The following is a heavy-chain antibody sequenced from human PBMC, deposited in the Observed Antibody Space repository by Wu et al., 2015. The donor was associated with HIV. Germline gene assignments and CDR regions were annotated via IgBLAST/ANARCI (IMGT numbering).Heavy chain of an antibody. J-gene: IGHJ4*02. CDR3: ARQRAYSSGWYVYDY. CDR2: MNPKSYNT. Sequence: QVQLVQSGAEVKKPRASVKVSCKTSGYTFTSYDINWVRQATGQGLEWMGWMNPKSYNTGYAQKFQGRLTMTRDTSISTAYMELSSLRSEDTAVYYCARQRAYSSGWYVYDYWGQGTLVTVSS. D-gene: IGHD6-19*01. V-gene: IGHV1-8*01. CDR1: GYTFTSYD.